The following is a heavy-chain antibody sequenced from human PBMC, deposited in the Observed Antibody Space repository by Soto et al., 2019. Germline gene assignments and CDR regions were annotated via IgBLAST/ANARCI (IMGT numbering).Heavy chain of an antibody. V-gene: IGHV3-30*18. D-gene: IGHD3-3*01. CDR3: AKAFWSGLLRTKDDKQYQAAEV. CDR2: ISFDGTKK. J-gene: IGHJ6*02. Sequence: QVQVVESGGGVVQPGRSLRLSCAASGFIFRTYAMHWVRQAPGKGLEWVAIISFDGTKKYYADSVKGRFTISRNNPTNTLYLQMNSLRGDDTAVYHCAKAFWSGLLRTKDDKQYQAAEVWGRGTTVVVSS. CDR1: GFIFRTYA.